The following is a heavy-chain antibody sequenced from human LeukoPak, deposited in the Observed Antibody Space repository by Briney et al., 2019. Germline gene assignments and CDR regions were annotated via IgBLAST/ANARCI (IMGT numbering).Heavy chain of an antibody. CDR1: GGSISSSSYY. CDR3: ATQYSSSSDYYYYYMDV. D-gene: IGHD6-6*01. J-gene: IGHJ6*03. V-gene: IGHV4-39*07. Sequence: SETLSLTCTVSGGSISSSSYYWGWIRQPPGKGLEWIGSIYYSGSTYYNPSLKSRVTMSVDTSKNQFSLKLSSVTAADTAVYYCATQYSSSSDYYYYYMDVWGKGTTVTVSS. CDR2: IYYSGST.